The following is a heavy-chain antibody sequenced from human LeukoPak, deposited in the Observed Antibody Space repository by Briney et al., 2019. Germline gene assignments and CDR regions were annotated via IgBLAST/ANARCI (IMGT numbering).Heavy chain of an antibody. CDR1: GFTFSSCA. CDR3: ARADYYDSSGYNDY. Sequence: GGSLRLSCAASGFTFSSCAMTWVRQAPGKGLEWVSVIYSGGNTYYADSVKGRFTISRDNSKNTLYLQMTSLRAEDTAVYYCARADYYDSSGYNDYWGQGTLVTVSS. D-gene: IGHD3-22*01. CDR2: IYSGGNT. J-gene: IGHJ4*02. V-gene: IGHV3-53*01.